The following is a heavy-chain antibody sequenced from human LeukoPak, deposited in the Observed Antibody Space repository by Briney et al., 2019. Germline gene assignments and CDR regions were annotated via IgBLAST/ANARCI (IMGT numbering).Heavy chain of an antibody. V-gene: IGHV5-51*01. CDR2: IYPGDSDT. J-gene: IGHJ6*02. D-gene: IGHD3-3*01. CDR1: GYSFTSYW. Sequence: GESLKISCKGSGYSFTSYWIGWVRQMPGKGLEWMGIIYPGDSDTRYSPSFQGQVTISADKSISTAYLQWSSLKASDTAMYYCARLGGFWPDSHGMDVWGQGTTVTVSS. CDR3: ARLGGFWPDSHGMDV.